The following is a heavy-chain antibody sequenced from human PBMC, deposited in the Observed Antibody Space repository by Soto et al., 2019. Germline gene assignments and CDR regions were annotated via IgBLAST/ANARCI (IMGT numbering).Heavy chain of an antibody. CDR2: ISGSGGST. CDR1: GFTFSRSA. Sequence: HPGGSLRISCAASGFTFSRSAMNWVRQAPGKGLVWVSSISGSGGSTFYADSVKGRFTISRDNSNNTLYLQMNSLRAEDTAVYYCAKDSHYFGSGSLDYWSQGTLDIVSS. CDR3: AKDSHYFGSGSLDY. D-gene: IGHD3-10*01. J-gene: IGHJ4*02. V-gene: IGHV3-23*01.